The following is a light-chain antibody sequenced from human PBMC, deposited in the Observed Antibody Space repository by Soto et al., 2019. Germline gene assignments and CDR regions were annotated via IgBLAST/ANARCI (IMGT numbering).Light chain of an antibody. J-gene: IGLJ2*01. CDR2: DIN. CDR1: STDIGAYNY. CDR3: SSYTTSNTVV. V-gene: IGLV2-14*03. Sequence: QSALTQPASVSGSPGQSITISCTGTSTDIGAYNYVSWYQQHPGKAPKLMIYDINNRPSGISNRFSGSKSGNTASLIISGLQAEDEADYYCSSYTTSNTVVFGGGTKVTVL.